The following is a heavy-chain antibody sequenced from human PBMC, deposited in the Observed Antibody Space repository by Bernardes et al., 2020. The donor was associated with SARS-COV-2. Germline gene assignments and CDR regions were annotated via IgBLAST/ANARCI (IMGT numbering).Heavy chain of an antibody. Sequence: GSLRLSCVVSGFTFSSYSMNWVRQAPGKGLEWVSSISSTSTYILYADSVKGRFTISRDNSKNTLYLQMNSLRAEDTAVYYCARDRNYDFWSGYFPPLDYYYYGMDVWGQGTTVTVSS. V-gene: IGHV3-21*01. CDR3: ARDRNYDFWSGYFPPLDYYYYGMDV. J-gene: IGHJ6*02. CDR1: GFTFSSYS. D-gene: IGHD3-3*01. CDR2: ISSTSTYI.